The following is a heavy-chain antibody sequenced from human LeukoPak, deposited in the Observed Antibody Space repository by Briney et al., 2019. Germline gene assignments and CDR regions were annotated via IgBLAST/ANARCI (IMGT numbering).Heavy chain of an antibody. D-gene: IGHD5-12*01. CDR2: IIPIFGTA. CDR1: GGTFSSYA. J-gene: IGHJ4*02. Sequence: SVKVSCKASGGTFSSYAISWVRQAPGQGLEWMGGIIPIFGTASYAQKFQGRVTITADESTSTAYMELSSLRSEDTAVYYCARLPLYSGYDEDYWGQGTLVTVSS. CDR3: ARLPLYSGYDEDY. V-gene: IGHV1-69*13.